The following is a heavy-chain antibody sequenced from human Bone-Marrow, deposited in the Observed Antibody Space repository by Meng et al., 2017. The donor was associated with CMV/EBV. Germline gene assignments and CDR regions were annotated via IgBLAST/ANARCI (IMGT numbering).Heavy chain of an antibody. V-gene: IGHV4-39*07. J-gene: IGHJ4*02. CDR2: IYYSGST. CDR3: ARGVPQARPIDY. Sequence: SETLSLTCTVSGGSISSSSYYWGWIRQPPGKGLEWIGSIYYSGSTYYNPSLKSRVTISVDTSKNQFSLKLSSVTAADTAVYYCARGVPQARPIDYWGQRTLVTVSS. CDR1: GGSISSSSYY. D-gene: IGHD6-6*01.